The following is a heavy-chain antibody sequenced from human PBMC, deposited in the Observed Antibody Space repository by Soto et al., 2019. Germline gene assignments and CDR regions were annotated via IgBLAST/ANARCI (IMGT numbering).Heavy chain of an antibody. CDR2: IYYSGST. CDR1: GGSISSYD. Sequence: XETLSLTCTVAGGSISSYDWSWIRQPPGKGLEWIGYIYYSGSTYYNPSLKTRVTISVDTSKNQFSLKLSSVTAADTAVYYCASSPNYGSGSYFFQSPIFVWGQGTTVTVSS. V-gene: IGHV4-59*08. D-gene: IGHD3-10*01. CDR3: ASSPNYGSGSYFFQSPIFV. J-gene: IGHJ6*02.